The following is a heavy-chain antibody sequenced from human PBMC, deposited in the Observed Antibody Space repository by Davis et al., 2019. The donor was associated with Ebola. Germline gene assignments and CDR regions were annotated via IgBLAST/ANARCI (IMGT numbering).Heavy chain of an antibody. J-gene: IGHJ5*02. Sequence: SETLSLTCTVSGGSISSGGYYWSWIRQPPGKGLEWIGYISYSGSTNYNPSLKSRVTISVDTSKNQFSLKLSSVTAADTAVYYCARHGSGSSPARAWGQGTLVTVSS. CDR1: GGSISSGGYY. V-gene: IGHV4-61*08. D-gene: IGHD6-13*01. CDR2: ISYSGST. CDR3: ARHGSGSSPARA.